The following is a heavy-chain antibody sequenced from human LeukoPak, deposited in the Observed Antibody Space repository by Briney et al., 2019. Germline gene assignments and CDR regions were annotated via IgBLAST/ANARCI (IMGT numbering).Heavy chain of an antibody. CDR2: ISGSDGST. J-gene: IGHJ4*02. CDR3: AKGSSVVSVDY. Sequence: GGSLRLSCAAPGFTFSSYAMSWVRQAPGKGPEWVSAISGSDGSTYYADSVKGRFTISRDNSKNMLYLQMNSLGAEDTAVYYCAKGSSVVSVDYWGQGTLVTVSS. CDR1: GFTFSSYA. D-gene: IGHD4-23*01. V-gene: IGHV3-23*01.